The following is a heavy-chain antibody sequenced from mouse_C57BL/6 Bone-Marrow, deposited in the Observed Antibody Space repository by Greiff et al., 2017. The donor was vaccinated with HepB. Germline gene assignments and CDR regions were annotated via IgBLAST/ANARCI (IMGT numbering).Heavy chain of an antibody. J-gene: IGHJ4*01. Sequence: QVQLQQSGTVLARPGASVKMSCKTSGYTFTSYWMHWVKQRPGQGLEWIGNINPRNGGTDYSEKFKSKATLTVDKSSSTAYMQLSSLSSEESAAYYCARGWLPYAMDYWGQGTSVTVPA. CDR1: GYTFTSYW. V-gene: IGHV1-53*01. D-gene: IGHD2-3*01. CDR2: INPRNGGT. CDR3: ARGWLPYAMDY.